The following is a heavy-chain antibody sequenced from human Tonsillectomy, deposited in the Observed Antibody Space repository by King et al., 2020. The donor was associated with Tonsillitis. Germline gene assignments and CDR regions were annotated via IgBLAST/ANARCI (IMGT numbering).Heavy chain of an antibody. CDR1: GYTFTDYW. CDR2: IYPVDSET. D-gene: IGHD6-19*01. Sequence: VQLVQSGAEVKKPGESLKISCKTSGYTFTDYWIGWVRQKSGQGLEWMGIIYPVDSETRYSPSFQGQVTISADKSLNTTYLQWGSLKASDTAMYYCAKFAAKFLTVAGGENWFDPWGQGTLVIVSS. J-gene: IGHJ5*02. CDR3: AKFAAKFLTVAGGENWFDP. V-gene: IGHV5-51*01.